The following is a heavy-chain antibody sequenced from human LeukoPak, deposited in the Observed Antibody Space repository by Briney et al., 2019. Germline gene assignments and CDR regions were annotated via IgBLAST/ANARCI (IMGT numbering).Heavy chain of an antibody. Sequence: GGSLRLSCAATGLTFSSYTLNWIRQAPGKGLEWVSSISSSSSYIYYADSVKGRFTISRDDAKNSLYLQMNSLRAEDTAVYYCARAGYCSGGSCSLYYYYMDVWGKGTTVTVSS. CDR3: ARAGYCSGGSCSLYYYYMDV. CDR2: ISSSSSYI. V-gene: IGHV3-21*01. CDR1: GLTFSSYT. D-gene: IGHD2-15*01. J-gene: IGHJ6*03.